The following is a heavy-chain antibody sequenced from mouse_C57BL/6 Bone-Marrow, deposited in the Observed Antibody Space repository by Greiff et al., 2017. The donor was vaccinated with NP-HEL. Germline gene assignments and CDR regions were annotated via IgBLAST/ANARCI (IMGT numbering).Heavy chain of an antibody. CDR3: ATDDYDLYYFDY. D-gene: IGHD2-4*01. V-gene: IGHV1-37*01. J-gene: IGHJ2*01. Sequence: VQLQQSGPELVKPGASVKISCKASGYSFTGYFMNWVKQSHGKSLEWIGRINPYNGDTFYNQKFKGKATLTVDTSSSTAHMQLLSLTSEDAVVYYGATDDYDLYYFDYWGQGTTLPVSS. CDR1: GYSFTGYF. CDR2: INPYNGDT.